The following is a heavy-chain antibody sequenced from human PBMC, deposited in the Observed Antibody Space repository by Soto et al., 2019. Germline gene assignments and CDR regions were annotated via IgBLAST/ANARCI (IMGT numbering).Heavy chain of an antibody. D-gene: IGHD2-15*01. J-gene: IGHJ4*02. CDR3: ARDPGRYCSGGSCLPNFDY. CDR2: INAGNGNT. V-gene: IGHV1-3*01. Sequence: ASGKVSCTASGYTLTSYAMHWVRQAPGQRLEWMGWINAGNGNTKYSQQFQGRVTITRDTSASTAYMELSSLRSEDTAVYYCARDPGRYCSGGSCLPNFDYWGQGTLVTVSS. CDR1: GYTLTSYA.